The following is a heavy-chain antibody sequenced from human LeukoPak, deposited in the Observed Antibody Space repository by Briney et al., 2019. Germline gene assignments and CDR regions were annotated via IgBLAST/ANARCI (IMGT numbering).Heavy chain of an antibody. J-gene: IGHJ5*02. CDR2: IHYSGST. CDR1: GGSISSYY. Sequence: KPSETLSLTCTVSGGSISSYYWSWIRQPPGKGLEWIGDIHYSGSTHYNPSLKSPVTISVDTSKNQFSLKLSSLTAADTALYYCAGGXXXXXXXXEXXWFXPWGQGTLVXXSX. V-gene: IGHV4-59*01. CDR3: AGGXXXXXXXXEXXWFXP.